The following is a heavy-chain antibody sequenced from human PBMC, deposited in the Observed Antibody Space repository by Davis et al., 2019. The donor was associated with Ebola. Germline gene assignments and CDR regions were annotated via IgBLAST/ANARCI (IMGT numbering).Heavy chain of an antibody. CDR2: IYYSGST. Sequence: MPSESLSLTCTVSGSSTTSSRYYWGSFRQPPGKGLEWIGCIYYSGSTYYNPSPKSRVTISVDTSKNQFSLKLSSVTGADTAVYYCASEGIVAAIIGYWGQGTLVTVSS. V-gene: IGHV4-39*01. D-gene: IGHD5-12*01. CDR3: ASEGIVAAIIGY. J-gene: IGHJ4*02. CDR1: GSSTTSSRYY.